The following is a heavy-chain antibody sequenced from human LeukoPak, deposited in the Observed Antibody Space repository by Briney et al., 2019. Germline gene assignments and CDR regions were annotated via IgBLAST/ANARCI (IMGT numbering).Heavy chain of an antibody. CDR2: IYYSGST. V-gene: IGHV4-39*07. Sequence: SETLSLTCTVSGGSISSSSYYWGWIRQPPGKGLEWIGSIYYSGSTYYNPSLKSRVTISVDTSKNQFSLKLSSVTAADTAVYYCAVGYDSSGYYFDYWGQGTLVTVSS. D-gene: IGHD3-22*01. J-gene: IGHJ4*02. CDR1: GGSISSSSYY. CDR3: AVGYDSSGYYFDY.